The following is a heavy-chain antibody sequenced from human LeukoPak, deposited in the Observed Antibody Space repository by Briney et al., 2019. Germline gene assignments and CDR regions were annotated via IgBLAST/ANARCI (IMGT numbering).Heavy chain of an antibody. CDR1: GFMFSSNW. CDR2: IKEDGTET. D-gene: IGHD1-14*01. V-gene: IGHV3-7*03. Sequence: GGSLRLSCAASGFMFSSNWMSWVRLAPGKGLEWVANIKEDGTETYYVDSVKSRFTISRDNAKNSLYLQMNSLRVEDTAVYYCAKEDRSLQTYWGQGTLVTVSS. CDR3: AKEDRSLQTY. J-gene: IGHJ4*02.